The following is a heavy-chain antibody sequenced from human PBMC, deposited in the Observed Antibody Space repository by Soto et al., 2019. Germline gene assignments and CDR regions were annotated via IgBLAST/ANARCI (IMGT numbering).Heavy chain of an antibody. J-gene: IGHJ3*02. CDR3: AREGASPMTDAFDI. CDR2: IDPRGGST. V-gene: IGHV1-46*03. Sequence: ASVKVSCKTSGYTFTNYYIHWVRQAPGQGLEWMGIIDPRGGSTTYAQKFQGRVTMTRDTSTSTDYMELSSLRSEDTAVYYCAREGASPMTDAFDIWGQGTMVTVS. D-gene: IGHD3-16*01. CDR1: GYTFTNYY.